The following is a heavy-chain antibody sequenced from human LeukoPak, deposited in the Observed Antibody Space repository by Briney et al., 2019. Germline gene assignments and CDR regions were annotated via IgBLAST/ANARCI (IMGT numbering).Heavy chain of an antibody. J-gene: IGHJ4*02. CDR3: ARGLIVVVPAAPPDQFYFDY. Sequence: SETLSLTCTVSGGSISSYYWSWIRQPPGKGLEWIGYIYYSGSTNYNPSLKSRVTISVDTSKNQFSLKLNSVTAADTAVYYCARGLIVVVPAAPPDQFYFDYWGQGTLVTVSS. CDR2: IYYSGST. CDR1: GGSISSYY. D-gene: IGHD2-2*01. V-gene: IGHV4-59*01.